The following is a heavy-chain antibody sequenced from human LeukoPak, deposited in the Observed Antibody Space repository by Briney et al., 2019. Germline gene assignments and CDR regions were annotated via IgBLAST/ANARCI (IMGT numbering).Heavy chain of an antibody. V-gene: IGHV3-21*01. CDR1: GFTFSSYS. D-gene: IGHD2-15*01. CDR2: ISSSSSYI. Sequence: GGSLRLSCAASGFTFSSYSMNWGRQAPGKGLEWVSSISSSSSYIYYADSVKGRFTISRDNAKSSLYLQMNSLRAEDTAVYYCARAGYCSGGSCETIDYWGQGTLVTVSS. J-gene: IGHJ4*02. CDR3: ARAGYCSGGSCETIDY.